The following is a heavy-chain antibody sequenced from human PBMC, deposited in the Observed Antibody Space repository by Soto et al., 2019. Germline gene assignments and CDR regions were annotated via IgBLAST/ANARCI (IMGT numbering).Heavy chain of an antibody. CDR1: GFTFSSYA. J-gene: IGHJ6*02. V-gene: IGHV3-23*01. D-gene: IGHD2-2*01. CDR2: ITGSGGST. CDR3: AKHRGPAGNYGMDV. Sequence: PGGSLRLSCAASGFTFSSYAMSWVRQAPGKGPEWVSTITGSGGSTYYADSVKGRFTISRDNSKNTLYLQMNSLRAEDTAVYYCAKHRGPAGNYGMDVWGQGTTVTVSS.